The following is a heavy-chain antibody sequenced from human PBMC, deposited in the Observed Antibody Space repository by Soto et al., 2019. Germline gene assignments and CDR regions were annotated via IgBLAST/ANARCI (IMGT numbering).Heavy chain of an antibody. V-gene: IGHV4-59*01. CDR3: ARGRWLLWFGELLTGDPDYFDY. Sequence: SETLSLTCTVSGGSISSYYWSWIRQPPGKGLEWIGYIYYSGSTNYNPSLKSRVTISVDTSKNQFSLKLSSVTAADTAVYYCARGRWLLWFGELLTGDPDYFDYWGQGTLVTVS. J-gene: IGHJ4*02. CDR1: GGSISSYY. D-gene: IGHD3-10*01. CDR2: IYYSGST.